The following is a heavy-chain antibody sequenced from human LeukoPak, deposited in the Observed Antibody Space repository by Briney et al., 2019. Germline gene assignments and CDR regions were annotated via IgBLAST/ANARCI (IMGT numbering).Heavy chain of an antibody. D-gene: IGHD3-16*01. CDR2: VSYDGAKI. J-gene: IGHJ4*02. V-gene: IGHV3-30*09. CDR3: ARARGAYLRY. CDR1: GFTFRHYA. Sequence: PGGSLRLSCATSGFTFRHYAMHWLRQAPGKGLEWVAVVSYDGAKIYYADPVKGRFAISRDNANSTLYLQTNNLTSDDTALYYCARARGAYLRYWGQGTLVTVSS.